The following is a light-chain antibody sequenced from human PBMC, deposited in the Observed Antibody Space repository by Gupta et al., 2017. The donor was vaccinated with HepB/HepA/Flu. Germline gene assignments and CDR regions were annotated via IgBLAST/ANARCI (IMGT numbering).Light chain of an antibody. CDR2: YAS. J-gene: IGKJ3*01. Sequence: DIQMTQSPSSLSASVGDRVTITCRASQAISTYLAWFQQKPGKGPKLLIYYASNLQSGVPSRFSGSESGTDFTLTISSLQPEDVATYYCQKDNSAPFTFGHGTNVDIK. CDR1: QAISTY. CDR3: QKDNSAPFT. V-gene: IGKV1-27*01.